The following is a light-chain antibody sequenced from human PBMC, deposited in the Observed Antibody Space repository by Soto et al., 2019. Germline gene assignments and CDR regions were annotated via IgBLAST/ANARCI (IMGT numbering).Light chain of an antibody. CDR1: SSNIGSNT. CDR2: SNT. V-gene: IGLV1-44*01. J-gene: IGLJ1*01. CDR3: AAWDDNLNGFYV. Sequence: QSVLTQPPSASGTPGQRVTISCSGSSSNIGSNTVNWYRQLPGTAPKLLIYSNTQRPSGVPDRFSGSKSGTSPSLAISGLQSEHEADYYCAAWDDNLNGFYVFGSGTKVTVL.